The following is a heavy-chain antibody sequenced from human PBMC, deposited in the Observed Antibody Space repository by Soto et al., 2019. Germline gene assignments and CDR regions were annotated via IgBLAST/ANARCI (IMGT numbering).Heavy chain of an antibody. CDR3: AKGGRIVATTYNLDV. CDR2: ISGSGGGT. D-gene: IGHD1-26*01. Sequence: EVQLLESGGGLVQPGGCLRLSCGASGFTFSTYAMNWVRQAPGKGLEWVAAISGSGGGTYYADSVKGRFTISRDNSKNSLFLHMNSLRAENRAVYFCAKGGRIVATTYNLDVWGQGTTVAVSS. V-gene: IGHV3-23*01. J-gene: IGHJ6*02. CDR1: GFTFSTYA.